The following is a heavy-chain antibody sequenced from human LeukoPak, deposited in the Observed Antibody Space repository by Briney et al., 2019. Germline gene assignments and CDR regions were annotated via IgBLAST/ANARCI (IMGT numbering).Heavy chain of an antibody. D-gene: IGHD1-26*01. V-gene: IGHV3-21*01. CDR3: ARDPYSGNYGDYYYYYMDV. Sequence: GGSLRLSCAASGFTFSSYSMNWVRQAPGKGLEWVSFISSSSSYKYYADSVKGRFTISRDNAKSSLYLQMNSLRDEDTAVYYCARDPYSGNYGDYYYYYMDVWGKGTTVTISS. CDR2: ISSSSSYK. CDR1: GFTFSSYS. J-gene: IGHJ6*03.